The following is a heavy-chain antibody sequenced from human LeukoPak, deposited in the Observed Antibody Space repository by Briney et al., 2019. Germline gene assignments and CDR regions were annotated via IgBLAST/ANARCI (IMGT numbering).Heavy chain of an antibody. V-gene: IGHV3-30-3*01. D-gene: IGHD2-2*01. Sequence: PGGSLRLSCAASGFTFSSYAMHWVRQAPGKGLEWVAVISYDGSNKYYADSVKGRFTISRDNSKNTLYLQMNSLRAEDTAVYYCAGAADQDYWGQGTLVTVSS. J-gene: IGHJ4*02. CDR2: ISYDGSNK. CDR3: AGAADQDY. CDR1: GFTFSSYA.